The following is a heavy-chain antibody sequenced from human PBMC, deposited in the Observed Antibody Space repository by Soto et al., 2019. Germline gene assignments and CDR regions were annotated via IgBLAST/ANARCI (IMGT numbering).Heavy chain of an antibody. V-gene: IGHV4-59*01. J-gene: IGHJ5*02. CDR3: AIVRGYCSSTSCSPESWFDP. D-gene: IGHD2-2*01. Sequence: SETLSLTCTVSGGSISSYYWSWIRQPPGKGLEWIGYIYYSGSTNYNPSLKSRVTISVDTSKNQFSLKLSSVTAADTAVYYCAIVRGYCSSTSCSPESWFDPWGQGTLVTVSS. CDR2: IYYSGST. CDR1: GGSISSYY.